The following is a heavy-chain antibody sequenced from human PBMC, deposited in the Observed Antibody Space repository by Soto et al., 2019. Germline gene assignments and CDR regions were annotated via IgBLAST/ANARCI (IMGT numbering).Heavy chain of an antibody. CDR2: IIPLFGTT. Sequence: QVHLVQSGAEVRKPGSSVKVSCKTSGGTFSTYTIYWVRQAPGQGLEWMGRIIPLFGTTRYAQNFQDRVTINAEESTRTTYMELSSLSAEDKALYYCARRLDDRADEGFDVWGEGTAVTVSA. J-gene: IGHJ3*01. CDR1: GGTFSTYT. D-gene: IGHD3-16*01. CDR3: ARRLDDRADEGFDV. V-gene: IGHV1-69*18.